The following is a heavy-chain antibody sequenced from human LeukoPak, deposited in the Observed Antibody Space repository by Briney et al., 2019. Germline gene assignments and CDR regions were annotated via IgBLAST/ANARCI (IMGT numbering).Heavy chain of an antibody. CDR3: ARDQERGYSYGPVGY. CDR1: GFTFSSYG. D-gene: IGHD5-18*01. CDR2: ISYDGSNK. Sequence: GGSLRLSCAASGFTFSSYGMHWVRQAPGKGLEWVAVISYDGSNKYYADSVKGRFTISRDNSKNTLYLQMNSLRAEDTAVYYCARDQERGYSYGPVGYWGQGTLVTVSS. V-gene: IGHV3-30*03. J-gene: IGHJ4*02.